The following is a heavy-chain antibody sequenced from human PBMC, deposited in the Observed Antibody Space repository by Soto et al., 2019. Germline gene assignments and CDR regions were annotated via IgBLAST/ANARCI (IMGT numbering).Heavy chain of an antibody. D-gene: IGHD5-18*01. CDR2: INHSGST. J-gene: IGHJ5*02. V-gene: IGHV4-34*01. CDR3: ARLGYSYGYIDP. Sequence: PSETLSLTCAFYGWSRIGYYWSLIRQPPGKGLEWIGEINHSGSTYYNPSLKSRVTISVDTSKNQFSLKLSSVTAADTAVYYCARLGYSYGYIDPWGQGTLVTVSS. CDR1: GWSRIGYY.